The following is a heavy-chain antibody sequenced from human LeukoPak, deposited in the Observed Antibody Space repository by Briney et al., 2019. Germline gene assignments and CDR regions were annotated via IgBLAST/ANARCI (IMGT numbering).Heavy chain of an antibody. J-gene: IGHJ4*02. CDR2: ISSSSSYI. CDR1: GFTFSSYS. Sequence: GGSLRLSCAASGFTFSSYSMNWVRQAPGKGLEWVSSISSSSSYIYYADAVKGRFTISRDNSKNTLYLQMNSLRAEDTAVYYCAKLQRGYSGSRLYYFDYWGQGTLVTVSS. V-gene: IGHV3-21*04. D-gene: IGHD5-12*01. CDR3: AKLQRGYSGSRLYYFDY.